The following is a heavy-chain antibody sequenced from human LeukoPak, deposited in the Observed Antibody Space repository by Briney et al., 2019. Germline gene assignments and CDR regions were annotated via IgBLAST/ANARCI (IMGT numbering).Heavy chain of an antibody. D-gene: IGHD3-9*01. Sequence: PSGTLSLTCAVSGGSISSSNWWSWVRQPPGKGLEWIGEIYHSGSTNYNPSLKSRVTISVDKSKNQFSLKLSSVTAADTAVYYCATAVLRYFDWLLYGYYYYYMDVWGKGTTVTVSS. CDR3: ATAVLRYFDWLLYGYYYYYMDV. V-gene: IGHV4-4*02. CDR2: IYHSGST. J-gene: IGHJ6*03. CDR1: GGSISSSNW.